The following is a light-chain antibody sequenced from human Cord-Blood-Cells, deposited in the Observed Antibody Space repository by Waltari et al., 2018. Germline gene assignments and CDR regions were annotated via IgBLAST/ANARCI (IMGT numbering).Light chain of an antibody. CDR1: QGISSY. V-gene: IGKV1-9*01. CDR3: QQLNSYPFT. Sequence: DIQLTQSPSFLSASVGERVTITCRASQGISSYLALYQQKPGKAPKLLIYAASTLQSGVPSRFSGSGSGTEFTLTISSLQPEDFATYYCQQLNSYPFTFGGGTKVEIK. J-gene: IGKJ4*01. CDR2: AAS.